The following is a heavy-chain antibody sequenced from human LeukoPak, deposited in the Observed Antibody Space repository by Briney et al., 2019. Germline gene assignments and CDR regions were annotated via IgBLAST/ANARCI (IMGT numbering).Heavy chain of an antibody. Sequence: KPSETLSLTCAGYGGSFSGYYWSWIRQPPGKGLEWIGEINHSGSTNYNPSLKSRVTISVDTSKNQFSLKLSSVTAADTAVYYCARSRTASLDYWGQGTLVTVSS. J-gene: IGHJ4*02. D-gene: IGHD2-21*02. CDR1: GGSFSGYY. CDR2: INHSGST. CDR3: ARSRTASLDY. V-gene: IGHV4-34*01.